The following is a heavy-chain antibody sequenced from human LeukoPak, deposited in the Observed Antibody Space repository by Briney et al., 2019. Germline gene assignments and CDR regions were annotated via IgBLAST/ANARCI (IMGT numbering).Heavy chain of an antibody. D-gene: IGHD6-19*01. J-gene: IGHJ4*02. Sequence: PSETLSLTCAVSGASVSSHYWTWIRQSPGRGLEWIGHIYHSGTTKYNPSLKSRVTISVDTPKSQFSLKLKSVSAADTAVYYCTKATKWLAFDDWGRGTLVTVSS. CDR3: TKATKWLAFDD. CDR1: GASVSSHY. V-gene: IGHV4-59*02. CDR2: IYHSGTT.